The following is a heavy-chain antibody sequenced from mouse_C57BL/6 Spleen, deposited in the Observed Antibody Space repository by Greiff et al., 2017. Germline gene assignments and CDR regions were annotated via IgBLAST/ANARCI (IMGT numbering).Heavy chain of an antibody. CDR2: IDPSDSET. V-gene: IGHV1-52*01. Sequence: VQLKQPGAELVRPGSSVKLSCKASGYTFTSYWMHWVKQRPIQGLEWIGNIDPSDSETHYNQKFKDKATLTVDKSSSTAYMQLSSLTSEDSAVYYWARSGGYYGSTYFDYWGQGTTLTVSS. J-gene: IGHJ2*01. CDR1: GYTFTSYW. D-gene: IGHD1-1*01. CDR3: ARSGGYYGSTYFDY.